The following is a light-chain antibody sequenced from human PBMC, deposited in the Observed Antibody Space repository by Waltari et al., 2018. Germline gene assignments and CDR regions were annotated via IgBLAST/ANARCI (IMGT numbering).Light chain of an antibody. J-gene: IGLJ1*01. CDR1: SSDVGGSNY. CDR3: SSYTSSSTYV. Sequence: QSALTQPASVSGSPGPSIPIPCTGTSSDVGGSNYVPWYQQHPGKAPKLMIYDVSKRPSGVSKRFSGSKSGNTASLTISGLQAEDEADYYCSSYTSSSTYVFGTGTKVTVL. V-gene: IGLV2-14*01. CDR2: DVS.